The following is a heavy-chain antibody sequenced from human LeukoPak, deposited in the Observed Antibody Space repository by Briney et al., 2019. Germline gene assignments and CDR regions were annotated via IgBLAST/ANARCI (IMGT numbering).Heavy chain of an antibody. CDR3: ARSIPVTRWGY. Sequence: GGSLRLSCAASGFTVSNNYMTWVLQASGKGLEWVSLIYSGGSTYYADSVKGRFTISRDNSKNTVYLQMNSLRAEDTAVYYCARSIPVTRWGYWGQGTLVTVSS. J-gene: IGHJ4*02. CDR2: IYSGGST. D-gene: IGHD2-21*01. CDR1: GFTVSNNY. V-gene: IGHV3-66*01.